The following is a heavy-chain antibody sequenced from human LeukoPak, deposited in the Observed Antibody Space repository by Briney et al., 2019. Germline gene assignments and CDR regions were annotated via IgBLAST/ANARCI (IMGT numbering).Heavy chain of an antibody. V-gene: IGHV4-59*06. Sequence: SETLSLTCTVSGGSISSYYWSWIRQHPGKGLEWIGYIYYSGSTYYNPSLKSRVTISVDTSKNQFSLKLSSVTAADTAVYYCARGGAAARPLDPWGQGTLVTVSS. CDR3: ARGGAAARPLDP. CDR2: IYYSGST. D-gene: IGHD6-6*01. CDR1: GGSISSYY. J-gene: IGHJ5*02.